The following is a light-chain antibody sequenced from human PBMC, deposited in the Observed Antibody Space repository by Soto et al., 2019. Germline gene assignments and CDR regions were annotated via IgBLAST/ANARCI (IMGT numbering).Light chain of an antibody. CDR1: QSVSTN. J-gene: IGKJ4*01. Sequence: EIVMTQSPGTLSVSPGDRATLSCRSSQSVSTNLAWYQQKPGQPPRLLIYGASTRAIGIAARFTGSGSGTEFTLPIGSLQSEDFAVYYCQQYHKWPPFTFGGGTKVDIK. CDR2: GAS. V-gene: IGKV3-15*01. CDR3: QQYHKWPPFT.